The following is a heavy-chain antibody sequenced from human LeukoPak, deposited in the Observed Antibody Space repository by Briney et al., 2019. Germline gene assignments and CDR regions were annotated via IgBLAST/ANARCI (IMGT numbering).Heavy chain of an antibody. CDR3: ARTYNRFYYYYMDV. J-gene: IGHJ6*03. D-gene: IGHD1-1*01. CDR1: GGSISSYH. V-gene: IGHV4-59*12. Sequence: SETLSLTCTVSGGSISSYHWSWIRQPPGKGLEWIGYIYYSGSTNYNPSLKSRVTISIDTSKNQFSLKLSSVTAADTAVYYCARTYNRFYYYYMDVWGKGTTVTVSS. CDR2: IYYSGST.